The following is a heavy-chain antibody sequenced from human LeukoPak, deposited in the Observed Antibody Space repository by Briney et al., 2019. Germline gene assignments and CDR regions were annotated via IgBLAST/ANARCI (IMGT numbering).Heavy chain of an antibody. J-gene: IGHJ4*02. V-gene: IGHV5-51*01. D-gene: IGHD1-1*01. Sequence: GESLKISCKGSGYSFTSYWIGWVRQMRGKGLEWMGIIYPGDSDTRYRPSFQSQVTISADTSITTAFLQWSSLKAYDTAMYYGGRRIWNRPFLGPVYFDYWGQGTLVTVSS. CDR2: IYPGDSDT. CDR1: GYSFTSYW. CDR3: GRRIWNRPFLGPVYFDY.